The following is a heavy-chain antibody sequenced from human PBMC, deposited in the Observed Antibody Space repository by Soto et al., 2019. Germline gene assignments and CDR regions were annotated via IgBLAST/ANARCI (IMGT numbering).Heavy chain of an antibody. V-gene: IGHV3-74*01. CDR3: ASEGGSGVGCSSTSCYGGNYMDV. CDR2: INSDGSST. D-gene: IGHD2-2*01. Sequence: GGSLRLSCAASGFTFSSYWMHWVRQAPGKGLVWVSRINSDGSSTSYADSVKGRFTISRDNAKNTLYLQMNSLRAEETAVYYCASEGGSGVGCSSTSCYGGNYMDVWGKGTTVTVSS. CDR1: GFTFSSYW. J-gene: IGHJ6*03.